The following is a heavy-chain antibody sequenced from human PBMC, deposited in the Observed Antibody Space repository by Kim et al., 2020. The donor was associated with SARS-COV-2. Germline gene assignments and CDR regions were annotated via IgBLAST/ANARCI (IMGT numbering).Heavy chain of an antibody. CDR1: GFTFDDYT. CDR2: ISWDGGST. CDR3: AKCVVPAGSDYYYGMDV. D-gene: IGHD2-2*01. V-gene: IGHV3-43*01. Sequence: GGSLRLSCAASGFTFDDYTMYWVRQAPGKGLEWVSLISWDGGSTYYADSVKGRFTISRDNSKNSPYLQMNSLRTEDTALYYCAKCVVPAGSDYYYGMDVWGQGTTVTGSS. J-gene: IGHJ6*02.